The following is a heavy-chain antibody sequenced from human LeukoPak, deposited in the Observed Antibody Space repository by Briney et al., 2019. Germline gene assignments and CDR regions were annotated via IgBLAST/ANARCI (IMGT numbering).Heavy chain of an antibody. D-gene: IGHD5-12*01. CDR3: AKDGLWMASTSYLDY. Sequence: GGSLRLSCAASGFTFSSYGMHWVRQAPGKGLEQVAVILYDGSNEYYADSVKGRFTISRDNSKNTLHLQMNSLRAEDTAVYYCAKDGLWMASTSYLDYWGQGTLVTVSS. J-gene: IGHJ4*02. CDR2: ILYDGSNE. V-gene: IGHV3-30*18. CDR1: GFTFSSYG.